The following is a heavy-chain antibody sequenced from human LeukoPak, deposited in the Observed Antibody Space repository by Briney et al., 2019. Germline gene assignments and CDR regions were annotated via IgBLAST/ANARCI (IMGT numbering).Heavy chain of an antibody. V-gene: IGHV3-30-3*01. CDR1: GFSFSSFS. CDR2: ISSEGSKK. D-gene: IGHD3-22*01. CDR3: AREPHYYDSSGYCTPYTDY. Sequence: PGGSLRLSCAASGFSFSSFSIHWVRQALGKGLEWVAVISSEGSKKFYADSVEGRFTISRDNSKNTVYLQMNSLGAEDTAVYYCAREPHYYDSSGYCTPYTDYWGQGTLVTVSA. J-gene: IGHJ4*02.